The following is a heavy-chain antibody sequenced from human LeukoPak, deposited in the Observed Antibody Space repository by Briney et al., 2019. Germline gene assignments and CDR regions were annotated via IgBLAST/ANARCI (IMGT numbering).Heavy chain of an antibody. D-gene: IGHD1-26*01. V-gene: IGHV3-23*01. J-gene: IGHJ4*02. Sequence: QPGGSVRLSCAASGLTFGTCAMSWVGQDPGTGLEWFSVIGSSGDSTSYEDSVKGRFTDSRDNSKTTLYLQKISLRGEDPAVYYGAKDARGVPSPLDYWGRGTLVTVSS. CDR2: IGSSGDST. CDR1: GLTFGTCA. CDR3: AKDARGVPSPLDY.